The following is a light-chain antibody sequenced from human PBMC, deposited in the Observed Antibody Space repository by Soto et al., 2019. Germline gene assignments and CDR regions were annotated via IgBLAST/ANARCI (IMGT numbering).Light chain of an antibody. CDR3: QQYNNWPGT. J-gene: IGKJ4*01. Sequence: EIVMTQSPATLSVSPGERATLSCMASQSVSNNLAWYQQKPGQAPRLLIYGASTRATGIPARFSGSGSGTEFTLTISSLQSEDFAVYYCQQYNNWPGTFGGGTVVEIK. CDR2: GAS. V-gene: IGKV3-15*01. CDR1: QSVSNN.